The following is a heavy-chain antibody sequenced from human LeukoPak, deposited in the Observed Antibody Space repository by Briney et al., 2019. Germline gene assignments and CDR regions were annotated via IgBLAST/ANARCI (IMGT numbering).Heavy chain of an antibody. D-gene: IGHD3-9*01. CDR3: ARDPGYAIYYFDY. Sequence: GGSLRLSCAASGFTFSSYAMSWVRQAPGKGLEWVSAISGSGGSTYYADSVKGRFTISRDNSKNTLYLQMNSLRADDTAVYYCARDPGYAIYYFDYWGQGTLVTVSS. CDR1: GFTFSSYA. CDR2: ISGSGGST. V-gene: IGHV3-23*01. J-gene: IGHJ4*02.